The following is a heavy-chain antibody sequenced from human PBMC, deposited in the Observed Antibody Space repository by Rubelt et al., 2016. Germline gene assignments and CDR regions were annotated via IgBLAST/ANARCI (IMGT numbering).Heavy chain of an antibody. CDR1: GGSISSSSYY. CDR2: IYYSGST. Sequence: QLQLQESGPGLVKPSETLSLTCTVSGGSISSSSYYWGWIRQPPGKGLEWIGSIYYSGSTYYNPSLKSRVTISVDTAKNQFSLKLGSVTAADTAVYYCARAVSYYDSSGYGYYYYMDVWGKGTTVTVSS. V-gene: IGHV4-39*07. D-gene: IGHD3-22*01. CDR3: ARAVSYYDSSGYGYYYYMDV. J-gene: IGHJ6*03.